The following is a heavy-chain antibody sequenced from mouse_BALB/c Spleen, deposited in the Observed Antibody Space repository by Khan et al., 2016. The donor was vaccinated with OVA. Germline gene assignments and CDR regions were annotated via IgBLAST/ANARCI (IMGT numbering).Heavy chain of an antibody. CDR1: GFSLTTYG. V-gene: IGHV2-2*02. CDR2: IWSGGST. CDR3: ARNRGGYFDY. D-gene: IGHD3-3*01. Sequence: VELVESGPGLVQPSQSLSITCTVSGFSLTTYGVHWVRQSPGKGLEWLGVIWSGGSTDYDAAFISRLSISKDNSKSQVFFKMNSLQANDTAIYYCARNRGGYFDYWGQGTTLTVSS. J-gene: IGHJ2*01.